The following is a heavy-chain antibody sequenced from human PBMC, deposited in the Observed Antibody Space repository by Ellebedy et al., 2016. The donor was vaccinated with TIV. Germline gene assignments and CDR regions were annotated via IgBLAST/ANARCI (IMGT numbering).Heavy chain of an antibody. V-gene: IGHV4-39*01. Sequence: MPSETLSLTCTVSGGSISSSSYYWGWIRQPPGKGLEWIGSIYYSGSTYYNPSLKSRVTISVDTSKNQFSLKLSSVTAADTAVYYCARRDTYYYYHGMDVWGQGTTVTVSS. D-gene: IGHD5-18*01. J-gene: IGHJ6*02. CDR3: ARRDTYYYYHGMDV. CDR1: GGSISSSSYY. CDR2: IYYSGST.